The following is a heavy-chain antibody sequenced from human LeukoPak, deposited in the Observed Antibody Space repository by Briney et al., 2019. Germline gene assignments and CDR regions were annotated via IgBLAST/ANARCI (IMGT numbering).Heavy chain of an antibody. V-gene: IGHV4-59*08. J-gene: IGHJ3*02. CDR3: ARRNSSSWRRRDAFDI. CDR2: IYYSGST. D-gene: IGHD6-13*01. Sequence: SETLSLTCTVSGGSISSYYWSWIRQPPGKALEWIGYIYYSGSTNYNPSLKSRVTISVDTSKNQFSLKLSSVTAADTAVYYCARRNSSSWRRRDAFDIWGQGTMVTVSS. CDR1: GGSISSYY.